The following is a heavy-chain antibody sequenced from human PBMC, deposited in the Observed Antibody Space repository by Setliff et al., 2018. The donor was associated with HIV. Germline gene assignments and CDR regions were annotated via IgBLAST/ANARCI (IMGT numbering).Heavy chain of an antibody. J-gene: IGHJ6*03. Sequence: SETLSLTCTVSGVSITSGNYYWSWIRQPAGKGLEWIGRTYTSGTTFYNPSLNSRVTMSVDTSKHQFSLKLSSVTAADTAVYYCARDPRDYYGSGSSPGYYYYMDVWGTGTTVTVSS. V-gene: IGHV4-61*02. CDR3: ARDPRDYYGSGSSPGYYYYMDV. CDR2: TYTSGTT. CDR1: GVSITSGNYY. D-gene: IGHD3-10*01.